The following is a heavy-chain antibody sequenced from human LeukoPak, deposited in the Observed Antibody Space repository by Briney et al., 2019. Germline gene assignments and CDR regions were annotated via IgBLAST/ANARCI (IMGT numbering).Heavy chain of an antibody. D-gene: IGHD1-26*01. Sequence: ASVKVSCKASGYTFTSYDINWVRQATGQGLEWMGWMNPNSGNTGYAQKSQGRVTITRNTSISTAYMELSSLRSEDTAVYYCARGLGAATAYNYYYYMDVWGKGTTVTVSS. CDR2: MNPNSGNT. V-gene: IGHV1-8*03. J-gene: IGHJ6*03. CDR3: ARGLGAATAYNYYYYMDV. CDR1: GYTFTSYD.